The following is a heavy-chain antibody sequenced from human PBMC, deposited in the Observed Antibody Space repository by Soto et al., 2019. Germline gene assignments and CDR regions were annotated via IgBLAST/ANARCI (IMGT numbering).Heavy chain of an antibody. J-gene: IGHJ4*02. CDR3: ASYYGAYLLDY. CDR1: GFTFSRNT. CDR2: ISYDGNNR. Sequence: QVQLVESGGGVVQPGRSLRLSCAASGFTFSRNTMHWVRQAPGKGLEWVAVISYDGNNRYFADSVKGRFTIFRDNSKNTLYLQMNSLRAEDTAVYYCASYYGAYLLDYWGQGTLVTVSS. D-gene: IGHD4-17*01. V-gene: IGHV3-30-3*01.